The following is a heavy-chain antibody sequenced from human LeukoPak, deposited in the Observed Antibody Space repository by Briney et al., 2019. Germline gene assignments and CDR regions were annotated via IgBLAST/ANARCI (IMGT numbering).Heavy chain of an antibody. J-gene: IGHJ4*02. CDR2: INPSGGST. CDR1: GYTFTSYY. CDR3: ARTYGGNSVFGEPFDY. V-gene: IGHV1-46*01. Sequence: ASVNVSCKASGYTFTSYYMHWVRQAPGQGLEWMGIINPSGGSTSYAQKFQGRVTMTRDTSTGTVYMELSSLRSEDTAVYYCARTYGGNSVFGEPFDYWGQGTLVTVSS. D-gene: IGHD4-23*01.